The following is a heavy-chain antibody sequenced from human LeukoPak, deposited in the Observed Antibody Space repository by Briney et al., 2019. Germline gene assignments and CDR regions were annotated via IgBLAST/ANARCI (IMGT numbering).Heavy chain of an antibody. CDR1: GGSISSYY. J-gene: IGHJ4*02. CDR2: IYYSGST. V-gene: IGHV4-59*01. Sequence: SGTLSLTCTVSGGSISSYYWSWLRQPPGKGLEWIGYIYYSGSTNYNPSLKSRVTISVDTSKNQFSLKLSSVTAADTAVYYCARARGYSSGGTFDYWGQGTLVTVSS. D-gene: IGHD6-19*01. CDR3: ARARGYSSGGTFDY.